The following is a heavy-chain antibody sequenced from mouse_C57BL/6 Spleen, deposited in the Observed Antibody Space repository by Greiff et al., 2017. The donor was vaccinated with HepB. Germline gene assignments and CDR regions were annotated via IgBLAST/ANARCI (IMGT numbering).Heavy chain of an antibody. J-gene: IGHJ4*01. CDR1: GYTFTSYT. V-gene: IGHV1-4*01. D-gene: IGHD1-1*01. CDR2: INPSSGYT. CDR3: ARGGTTNAMDY. Sequence: QVQLQQSGAELARPGASVKMSCKASGYTFTSYTMHWVKQRPGQGLEWIGYINPSSGYTKYNQKFKDKATLTADKSSSTAYMQLSSLTSEDSAVYYCARGGTTNAMDYWGQGTSVTVSS.